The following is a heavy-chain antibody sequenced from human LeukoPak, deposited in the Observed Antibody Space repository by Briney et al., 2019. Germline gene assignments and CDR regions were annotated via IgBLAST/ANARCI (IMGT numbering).Heavy chain of an antibody. J-gene: IGHJ4*02. CDR3: ARGTMFPYYFDY. Sequence: GRSLRLSCAASGFTFSSYGMHWVRQAPGKGLEWVTVISYDGRKKNYVDSVKGRFTISRDNYKNTVYLQMNSLRAEDTAVYYCARGTMFPYYFDYWGQGTLVTVSS. CDR1: GFTFSSYG. CDR2: ISYDGRKK. V-gene: IGHV3-30*03. D-gene: IGHD3-10*02.